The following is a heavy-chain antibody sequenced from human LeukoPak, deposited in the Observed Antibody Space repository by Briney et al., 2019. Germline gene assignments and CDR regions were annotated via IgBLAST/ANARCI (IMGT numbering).Heavy chain of an antibody. CDR2: IYYSGST. J-gene: IGHJ5*02. D-gene: IGHD4/OR15-4a*01. CDR1: GGSISSDY. Sequence: SETLSLTCTVSGGSISSDYWSSIRQPPGKGLEWIAYIYYSGSTNFNPSLKSRGTISIDTSKNQFSLKLSSVTAADTAMYYCARAPDYRWFDPWGQGTLVTVSS. V-gene: IGHV4-59*01. CDR3: ARAPDYRWFDP.